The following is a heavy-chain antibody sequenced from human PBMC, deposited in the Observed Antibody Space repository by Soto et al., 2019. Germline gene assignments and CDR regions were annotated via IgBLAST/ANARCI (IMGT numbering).Heavy chain of an antibody. D-gene: IGHD3-10*01. CDR3: ATLPYYYGSGSYFLDHNWFDP. V-gene: IGHV1-24*01. CDR2: FYPEDGET. Sequence: ASVKVSCKVSRCTLTELSMQWVRQAPGKGLEWMGGFYPEDGETIYAQKFQGRVTMTEDTSTDTAYMELSSLRSEDTAVYYCATLPYYYGSGSYFLDHNWFDPWGQGTLVTVSS. CDR1: RCTLTELS. J-gene: IGHJ5*02.